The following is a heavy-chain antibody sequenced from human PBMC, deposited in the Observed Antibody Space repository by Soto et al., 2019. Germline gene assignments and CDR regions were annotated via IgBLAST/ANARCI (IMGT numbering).Heavy chain of an antibody. D-gene: IGHD3-3*01. CDR1: GYTVTDYY. V-gene: IGHV1-2*04. J-gene: IGHJ4*02. Sequence: QVQLVQSGAEVKKPGASVKVSCKTSGYTVTDYYIHWVRQAPGQGLEWMGWINPNSGGTNYAQKFRGWVTMTRDTSISTAYMELSRLTSDDTAVYYCARENTIFGVVNTFDYWGQGTLVTVSS. CDR2: INPNSGGT. CDR3: ARENTIFGVVNTFDY.